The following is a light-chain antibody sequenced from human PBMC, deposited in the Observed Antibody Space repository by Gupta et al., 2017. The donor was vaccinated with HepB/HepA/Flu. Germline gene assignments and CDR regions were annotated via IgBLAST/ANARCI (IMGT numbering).Light chain of an antibody. Sequence: EIVMTQSPATLSVSPGERATLSCRASQSVFSNLAWYQQKPDQAPRLLIYGASTRATGIPARFSGSGSGTEFTLTISRLQSEDFAIYYCQQYNNWPPYTFGQGTKLEIK. CDR1: QSVFSN. CDR3: QQYNNWPPYT. J-gene: IGKJ2*01. CDR2: GAS. V-gene: IGKV3-15*01.